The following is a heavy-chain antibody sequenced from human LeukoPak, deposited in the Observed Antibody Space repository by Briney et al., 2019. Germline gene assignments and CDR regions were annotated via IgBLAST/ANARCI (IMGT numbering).Heavy chain of an antibody. CDR2: ISHNGST. Sequence: SETLSLTCAVYGWTFSGYYWSWIRQAPGKGLEWIGEISHNGSTNYDPSLKSRVTIAVDTSKNQFSLKLSSVTAADTAVYDCARHPEIYSGSYGREYYFDYWGQGTLVTVSS. D-gene: IGHD1-26*01. CDR3: ARHPEIYSGSYGREYYFDY. CDR1: GWTFSGYY. V-gene: IGHV4-34*01. J-gene: IGHJ4*02.